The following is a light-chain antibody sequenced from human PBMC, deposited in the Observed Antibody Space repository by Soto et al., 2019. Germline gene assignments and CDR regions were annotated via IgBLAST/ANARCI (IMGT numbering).Light chain of an antibody. CDR1: QSLLHRDGKTS. CDR2: EVS. V-gene: IGKV2D-29*01. CDR3: MQNIQPPPYT. Sequence: EIVMTKTPLSLSVTPGQPDSISCKSSQSLLHRDGKTSFYWYLQKPSQPPLFLIYEVSTRFYGVPDRFSGSGSGTDFTLKISRVEAEDLRVYYCMQNIQPPPYTFGQGAQLEIK. J-gene: IGKJ2*01.